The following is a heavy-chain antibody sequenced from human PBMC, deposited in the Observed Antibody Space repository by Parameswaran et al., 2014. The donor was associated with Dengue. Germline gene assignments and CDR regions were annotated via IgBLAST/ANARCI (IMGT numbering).Heavy chain of an antibody. D-gene: IGHD2-15*01. CDR3: ATPTSRYSASASYYYYYYMDV. CDR2: IYSGGST. V-gene: IGHV3-66*02. J-gene: IGHJ6*03. Sequence: VRQAPGKGLEWVSVIYSGGSTYYADSVKGRFTISRDNSKNTLYLQMNSLRAEDTAVYYCATPTSRYSASASYYYYYYMDVWGKGTTVTVSS.